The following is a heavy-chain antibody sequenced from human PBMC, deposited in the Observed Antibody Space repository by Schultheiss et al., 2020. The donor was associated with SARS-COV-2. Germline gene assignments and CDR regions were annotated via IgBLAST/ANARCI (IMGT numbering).Heavy chain of an antibody. Sequence: GESLKISCAASGFTFSSYSMNWVRQAPGKGLEWVSSISSSSSYIYYADSVKGRFTISRDNAKNSLYLQMNSLRAEDTAVYYCARGHVGYDYAYYYGMDVWGQGTTVTVSS. J-gene: IGHJ6*02. V-gene: IGHV3-21*01. D-gene: IGHD5-12*01. CDR1: GFTFSSYS. CDR3: ARGHVGYDYAYYYGMDV. CDR2: ISSSSSYI.